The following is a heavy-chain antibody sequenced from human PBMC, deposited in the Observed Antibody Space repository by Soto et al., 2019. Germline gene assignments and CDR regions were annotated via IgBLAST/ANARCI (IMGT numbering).Heavy chain of an antibody. CDR1: GFTITTYW. Sequence: PGGSLRLSCAVSGFTITTYWMIWVRQAPGKGLEWVALIAPDASQIYYADSVKGRFTISRDNSKNTLYLQMNSLRAEDTSLYLFATDIHATWLLNSWGQGTLVTVSS. CDR2: IAPDASQI. D-gene: IGHD2-2*02. J-gene: IGHJ4*02. V-gene: IGHV3-30-3*01. CDR3: ATDIHATWLLNS.